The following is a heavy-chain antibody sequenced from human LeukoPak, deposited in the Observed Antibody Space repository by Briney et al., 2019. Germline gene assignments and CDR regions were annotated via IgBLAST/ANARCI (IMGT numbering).Heavy chain of an antibody. CDR2: INPSGGST. CDR1: GYTFTSYY. J-gene: IGHJ5*02. D-gene: IGHD3-9*01. V-gene: IGHV1-46*01. Sequence: ASVKVSCKASGYTFTSYYMNWVRQAPGQGLEWMGIINPSGGSTSYAQKFQGRVTMTRDTSTSTVYMELSSLRSEDTAVYYCARCRGQGVTHYEIETGSTNCFDPWGEETLVTVSS. CDR3: ARCRGQGVTHYEIETGSTNCFDP.